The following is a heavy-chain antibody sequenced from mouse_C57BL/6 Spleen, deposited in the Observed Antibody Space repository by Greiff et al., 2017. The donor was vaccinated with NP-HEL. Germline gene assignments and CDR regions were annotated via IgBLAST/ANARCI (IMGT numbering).Heavy chain of an antibody. Sequence: EVHLVESGEGLVKPGGSLKLSCAASGFTFSSYAMSWVRQTPEKRLEWVAYISSGGDYIYYADTVKGRFTISRDNARNTLYLQMSSLKSEDTAMYYCTRESHCYGSSYAFAYWGQGTLVTVSA. D-gene: IGHD1-1*01. CDR3: TRESHCYGSSYAFAY. V-gene: IGHV5-9-1*02. CDR1: GFTFSSYA. J-gene: IGHJ3*01. CDR2: ISSGGDYI.